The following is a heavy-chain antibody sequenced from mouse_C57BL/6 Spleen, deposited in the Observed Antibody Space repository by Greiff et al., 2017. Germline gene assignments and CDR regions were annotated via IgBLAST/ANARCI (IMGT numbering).Heavy chain of an antibody. V-gene: IGHV10-1*01. Sequence: EVKLMESGGGLVQPKGSLKLSCAASGFSFNTYAMNWVRQAPGKGLEWVARIRSKSNNYATYYADSVKDRFTISRDDSESMLYLQMNNLKTEDTAMYYCVRQGDGYYRYAMDYWGQGTSVTVSS. J-gene: IGHJ4*01. D-gene: IGHD2-3*01. CDR3: VRQGDGYYRYAMDY. CDR1: GFSFNTYA. CDR2: IRSKSNNYAT.